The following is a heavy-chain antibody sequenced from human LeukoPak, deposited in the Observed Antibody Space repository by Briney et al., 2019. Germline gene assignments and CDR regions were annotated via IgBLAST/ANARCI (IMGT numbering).Heavy chain of an antibody. J-gene: IGHJ6*02. Sequence: SETLSLTCAVYGGSFSDYYWSWIRQPPGKGLEWIGEINHSGSTNYNPSLKRRVTISVDTSKNQFSLKLTSVTAADTAVYYCARERPLVVVPAATTLHVLDLDVWGQGTTVTVSS. D-gene: IGHD2-2*01. CDR2: INHSGST. CDR1: GGSFSDYY. CDR3: ARERPLVVVPAATTLHVLDLDV. V-gene: IGHV4-34*01.